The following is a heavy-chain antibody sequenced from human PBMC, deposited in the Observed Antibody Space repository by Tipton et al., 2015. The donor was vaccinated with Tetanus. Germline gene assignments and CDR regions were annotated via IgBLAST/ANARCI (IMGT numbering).Heavy chain of an antibody. J-gene: IGHJ4*02. V-gene: IGHV4-4*07. Sequence: LACTVSGGSIRGHFWSWIRQPAGKGLEWIGRLHSSGDTTYNPSLKSRVTMSVDTSKNQFSLRLSSVTAADTGVYYCARHQSGYFTPFDYWGQGNLVTVSS. CDR1: GGSIRGHF. CDR2: LHSSGDT. D-gene: IGHD3-3*01. CDR3: ARHQSGYFTPFDY.